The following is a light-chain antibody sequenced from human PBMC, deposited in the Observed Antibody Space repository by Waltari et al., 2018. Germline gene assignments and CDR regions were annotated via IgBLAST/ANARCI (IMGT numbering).Light chain of an antibody. J-gene: IGKJ1*01. Sequence: EIVMTQSPATLSVSPGERATLSCRASQSVSSNLAWYQQKPGQAPRLLISGASTRATVIPARFSGSGSGTEFTLTISSLQSEDFAVYYCQQYNNWPPWTFGQGTKVEIK. CDR1: QSVSSN. CDR3: QQYNNWPPWT. V-gene: IGKV3-15*01. CDR2: GAS.